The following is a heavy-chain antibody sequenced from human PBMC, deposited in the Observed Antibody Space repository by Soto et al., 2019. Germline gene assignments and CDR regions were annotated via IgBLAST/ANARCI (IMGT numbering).Heavy chain of an antibody. V-gene: IGHV4-30-2*01. CDR1: GGSISSGGYS. D-gene: IGHD3-22*01. CDR2: IYHSGST. J-gene: IGHJ4*02. Sequence: LCGGSISSGGYSWSWIRQPPGKGLEWIGYIYHSGSTYYNPSLKSRVTISVDRSKNQFSLKLSSVTAADTAVYYCARGYDSSGCFDYWGQGTLVTVSS. CDR3: ARGYDSSGCFDY.